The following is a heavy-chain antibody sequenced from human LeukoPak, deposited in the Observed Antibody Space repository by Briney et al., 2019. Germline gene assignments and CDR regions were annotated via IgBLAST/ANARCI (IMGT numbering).Heavy chain of an antibody. CDR3: ARWHYYDSSGYRVDY. V-gene: IGHV3-33*01. Sequence: PGRSLRLSCAASGFTFSSYGMHWVRQAPGKGLEWVAVIWYDGSNKYYADSVKGRFTISRDNSKNTLYLQMNSLRAEDTAVYYCARWHYYDSSGYRVDYWGQGTLVTVSS. CDR2: IWYDGSNK. CDR1: GFTFSSYG. J-gene: IGHJ4*02. D-gene: IGHD3-22*01.